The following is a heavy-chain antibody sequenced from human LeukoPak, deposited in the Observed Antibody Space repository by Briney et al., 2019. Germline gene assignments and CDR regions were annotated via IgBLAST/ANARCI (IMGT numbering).Heavy chain of an antibody. CDR2: IYYSGST. V-gene: IGHV4-39*01. CDR3: AIINCSSTSCYLGYYCYMDV. D-gene: IGHD2-2*01. J-gene: IGHJ6*03. Sequence: PSGTLSLTCTVSGGSISSSSYYWGWTRQPPGKGLEWIGSIYYSGSTYYNPSLKSRVTISVDTSKNQFSLKLSSVTAADTAVYYCAIINCSSTSCYLGYYCYMDVWGKGTTVTVSS. CDR1: GGSISSSSYY.